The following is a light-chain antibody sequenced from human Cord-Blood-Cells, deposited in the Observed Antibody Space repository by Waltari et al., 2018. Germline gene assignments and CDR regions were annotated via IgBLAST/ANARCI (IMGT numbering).Light chain of an antibody. CDR2: AAS. J-gene: IGKJ2*01. CDR1: QGISNY. Sequence: AIRMTQSPSSLSASTGDRVTITCRASQGISNYLAWYQQKPGKAPKPLIYAASTVQSGVPSRFRGSGSGTDFTLTISCLLSEDFATYYCQQYYSYPLYPFGHGTNLEI. V-gene: IGKV1-8*01. CDR3: QQYYSYPLYP.